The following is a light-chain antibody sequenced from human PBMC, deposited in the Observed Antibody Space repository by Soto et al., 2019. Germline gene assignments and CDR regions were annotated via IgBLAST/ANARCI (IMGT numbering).Light chain of an antibody. V-gene: IGLV1-47*01. CDR1: ISNIGSNY. Sequence: QSVLTQPPSVSGTPGQRVTISCSGSISNIGSNYVAWCQQLLGTAPKVLSSRNNQRPSGVPDRFSGSESGTSASLAISGLRSEDEAEYYCAAWDDTVRNYVFGTGTKVTVL. CDR3: AAWDDTVRNYV. J-gene: IGLJ1*01. CDR2: RNN.